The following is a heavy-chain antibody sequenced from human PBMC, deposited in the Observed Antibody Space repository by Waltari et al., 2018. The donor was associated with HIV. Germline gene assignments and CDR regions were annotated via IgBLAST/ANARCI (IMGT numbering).Heavy chain of an antibody. D-gene: IGHD3-22*01. CDR2: IYDSETS. Sequence: QVHLQESGPGLVKPSETLSLTCTASAGSISTSSYYWGCIRRPPGKGLEWIGSIYDSETSYYNPSLKSRVTMSLDTSRNQFSLKLNSVTAADTAVYYCASDDREYCNDSSCWSFDPWGPGTLVTVSS. CDR3: ASDDREYCNDSSCWSFDP. J-gene: IGHJ5*02. CDR1: AGSISTSSYY. V-gene: IGHV4-39*01.